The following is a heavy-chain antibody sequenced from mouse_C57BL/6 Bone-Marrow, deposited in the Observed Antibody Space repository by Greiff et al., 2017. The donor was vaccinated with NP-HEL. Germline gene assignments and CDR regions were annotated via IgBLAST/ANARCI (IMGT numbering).Heavy chain of an antibody. V-gene: IGHV1-50*01. CDR2: IDPSDSYT. Sequence: VKLQQPGAELVKPGASVKLSCKASGYTFTSYWMQWVKQRPGQGLEWIGEIDPSDSYTNYNQKFKGKATLTVDTSSSTAYMQLSSLTSEDSAVYYCARGGLRQRAWFAYWGQGTLVTVSA. J-gene: IGHJ3*01. D-gene: IGHD2-4*01. CDR1: GYTFTSYW. CDR3: ARGGLRQRAWFAY.